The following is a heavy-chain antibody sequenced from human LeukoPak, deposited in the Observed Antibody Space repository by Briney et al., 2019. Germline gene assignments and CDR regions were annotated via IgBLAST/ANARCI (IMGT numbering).Heavy chain of an antibody. J-gene: IGHJ6*02. Sequence: SVKVSCKASGGTFSSYAMSWVRQAPGQGLEWMGRIIPILGIANYAQKFQGRVTITADKSTSTAYMELSSLRSEDTAVYYCARELLWFCELFHNYYYYGMDVWGQGTTVTVSS. V-gene: IGHV1-69*04. D-gene: IGHD3-10*01. CDR3: ARELLWFCELFHNYYYYGMDV. CDR1: GGTFSSYA. CDR2: IIPILGIA.